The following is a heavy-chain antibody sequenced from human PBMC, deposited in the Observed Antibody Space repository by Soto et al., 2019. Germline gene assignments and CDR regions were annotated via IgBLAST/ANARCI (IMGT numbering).Heavy chain of an antibody. Sequence: PGGSLRLSCTASGFTFSGYWMSWVRQAPGKGLGWVANIKEDGSGKYYVDSVKGRFSISRDNARNSLYLQMNSLRVEDTAVYYCVRVGRLGGYWGQGALVTVSS. CDR3: VRVGRLGGY. CDR1: GFTFSGYW. CDR2: IKEDGSGK. J-gene: IGHJ4*02. D-gene: IGHD3-16*01. V-gene: IGHV3-7*03.